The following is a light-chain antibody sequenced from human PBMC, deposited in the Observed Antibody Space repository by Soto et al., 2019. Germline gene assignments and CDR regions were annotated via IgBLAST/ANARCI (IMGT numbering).Light chain of an antibody. CDR1: QSVRNNY. Sequence: EIVLTQSPGTLSLSPGEKATLSCRASQSVRNNYLAWYQQKPGQAPRLLIYDASSRVTGIPDRFSGSGSGTDFTLTISRLEPEDFAVYHCQQYGDSRTFGQGTKVEIK. J-gene: IGKJ1*01. V-gene: IGKV3-20*01. CDR3: QQYGDSRT. CDR2: DAS.